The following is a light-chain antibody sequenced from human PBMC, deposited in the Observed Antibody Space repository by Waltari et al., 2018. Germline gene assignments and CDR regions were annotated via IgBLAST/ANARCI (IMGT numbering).Light chain of an antibody. J-gene: IGLJ2*01. CDR1: SSDVGGYNY. Sequence: QSALTQPASVSGSPGQSITISCTGTSSDVGGYNYVSWYQQHPVKAPKRMIYDVSNRPSGVSNRFSGSKSGNTASLTISGLQAEDEADYYCSSYTSSSTRVFGGGTKLTVL. CDR3: SSYTSSSTRV. CDR2: DVS. V-gene: IGLV2-14*03.